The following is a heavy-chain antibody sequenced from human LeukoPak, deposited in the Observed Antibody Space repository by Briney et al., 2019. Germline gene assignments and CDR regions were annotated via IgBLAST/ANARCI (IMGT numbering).Heavy chain of an antibody. Sequence: PSETLSLTCAVYGGSFSGYYWSWIRQPPGKGLEWIGEINHSGSTNYNPSLKSRVTISVDTSKNQFSLKLSSVTAADTAVYYCARDLYCSSTSCSDYWGQGTLVTVSS. CDR1: GGSFSGYY. J-gene: IGHJ4*02. D-gene: IGHD2-2*01. V-gene: IGHV4-34*01. CDR3: ARDLYCSSTSCSDY. CDR2: INHSGST.